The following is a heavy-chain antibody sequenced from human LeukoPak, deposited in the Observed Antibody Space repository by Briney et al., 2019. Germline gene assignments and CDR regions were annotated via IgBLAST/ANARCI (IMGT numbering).Heavy chain of an antibody. Sequence: ASVKVSCKASGHTSTGYYMYWVRQAPGQGLEWMGWINPNSGGTNYAQKFQGRVTMTRDTSISTAYMELSRLRSDDTAVYYCARDQGAGAFDYWGQGTLVTVSS. CDR3: ARDQGAGAFDY. CDR2: INPNSGGT. CDR1: GHTSTGYY. J-gene: IGHJ4*02. V-gene: IGHV1-2*02. D-gene: IGHD1-26*01.